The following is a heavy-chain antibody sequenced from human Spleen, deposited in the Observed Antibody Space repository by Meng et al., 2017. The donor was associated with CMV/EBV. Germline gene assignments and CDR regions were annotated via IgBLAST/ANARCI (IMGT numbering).Heavy chain of an antibody. CDR3: ARGPYVAATLGLGY. CDR1: GYTFTSYG. V-gene: IGHV1-46*01. D-gene: IGHD2-15*01. Sequence: VQLVQSGAEVKKPGAPLRVSCKTAGYTFTSYGISWVRQAPGQGLEWMGIINPSGGSTSYAQKFQGRVTMTRDTSTSTVYMELSSLRSEDTAVYYCARGPYVAATLGLGYWGQGTLVTVSS. CDR2: INPSGGST. J-gene: IGHJ4*02.